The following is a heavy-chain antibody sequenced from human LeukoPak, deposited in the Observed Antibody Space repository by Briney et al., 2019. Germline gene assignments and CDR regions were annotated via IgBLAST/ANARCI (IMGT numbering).Heavy chain of an antibody. V-gene: IGHV4-4*09. J-gene: IGHJ4*02. D-gene: IGHD3-9*01. CDR2: IYTSGST. CDR3: AREYYDILTGYHRYFDY. Sequence: SETLSLTCTVSGGSISSYYWSWIRQPPGKGLEWIGYIYTSGSTNYNPSLKSRVTISVDTSKNQFSLKLGSVTATDTAVYYSAREYYDILTGYHRYFDYWGQGTLVTVSS. CDR1: GGSISSYY.